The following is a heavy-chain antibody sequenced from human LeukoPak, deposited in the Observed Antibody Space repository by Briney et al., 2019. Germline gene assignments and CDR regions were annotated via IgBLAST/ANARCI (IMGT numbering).Heavy chain of an antibody. J-gene: IGHJ6*02. CDR1: GGSISSGGYS. V-gene: IGHV4-30-2*01. D-gene: IGHD7-27*01. Sequence: SETLSLTCAVSGGSISSGGYSWSWIRQPPGKGLEWIGYIYHSGSTYYNPSLKSRVTISVDRSKNQFSLKLSSVTAADTAVYYCARGPGAYYYYGMDVWGQGTTVTVSS. CDR2: IYHSGST. CDR3: ARGPGAYYYYGMDV.